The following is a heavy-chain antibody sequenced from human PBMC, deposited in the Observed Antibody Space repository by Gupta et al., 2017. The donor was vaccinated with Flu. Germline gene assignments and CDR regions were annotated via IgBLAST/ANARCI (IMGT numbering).Heavy chain of an antibody. CDR1: YG. V-gene: IGHV3-30*18. Sequence: YGMHWVRQAPGKGLEWVAVTSNDGSSKKYAASVKGGFTISRDNSKNTVCLQMNSRRTEETAVYYCAKDGKWNHNNYGMNVWGQGTTVTVSS. CDR3: AKDGKWNHNNYGMNV. CDR2: TSNDGSSK. D-gene: IGHD1-1*01. J-gene: IGHJ6*02.